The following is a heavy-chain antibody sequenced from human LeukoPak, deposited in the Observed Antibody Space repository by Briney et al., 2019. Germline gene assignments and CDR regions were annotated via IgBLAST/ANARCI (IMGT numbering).Heavy chain of an antibody. J-gene: IGHJ4*02. V-gene: IGHV3-53*01. Sequence: GGSLRLSCAASGFTVSSSYMYWVRQAPGKGLEWVSFFYRGDSTYYAESVRGRFTISRDNSKNTLYLLMNSLIPEDTAVYYCAREVVSSPSYFDSWGQGTLVTVST. CDR3: AREVVSSPSYFDS. CDR2: FYRGDST. D-gene: IGHD2-15*01. CDR1: GFTVSSSY.